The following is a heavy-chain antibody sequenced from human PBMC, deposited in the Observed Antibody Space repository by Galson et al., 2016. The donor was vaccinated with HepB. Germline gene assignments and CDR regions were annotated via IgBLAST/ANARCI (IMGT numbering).Heavy chain of an antibody. CDR2: IIPIFGTA. D-gene: IGHD5/OR15-5a*01. Sequence: SVKVSCKASGGTFSNYAISWVRQAPGQGLEWMGGIIPIFGTAIYAQKFQGRVTLTADESTSTAYMDLSSLRSEDTAVYFCAREGLPDTFDIWGQGTMVTVSS. J-gene: IGHJ3*02. CDR1: GGTFSNYA. CDR3: AREGLPDTFDI. V-gene: IGHV1-69*13.